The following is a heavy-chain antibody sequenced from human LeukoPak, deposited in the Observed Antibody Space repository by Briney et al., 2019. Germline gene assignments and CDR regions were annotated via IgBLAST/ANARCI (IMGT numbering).Heavy chain of an antibody. D-gene: IGHD3-9*01. CDR2: INHSGST. CDR1: GGSFSGYY. J-gene: IGHJ4*02. V-gene: IGHV4-34*01. Sequence: SETLSLTCAVYGGSFSGYYWSWIRQPPGKGLEWIGEINHSGSTNYNPSLKSRVTISVETSKNQFSLKLSSVTAADTAVYYCARVGYFDWLLIFDYWGQGTLVTVSS. CDR3: ARVGYFDWLLIFDY.